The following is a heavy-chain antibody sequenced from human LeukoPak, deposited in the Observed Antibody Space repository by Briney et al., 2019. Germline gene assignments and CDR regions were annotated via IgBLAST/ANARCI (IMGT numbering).Heavy chain of an antibody. CDR1: GFTVSSNY. CDR2: IYSGGST. J-gene: IGHJ4*02. V-gene: IGHV3-53*01. D-gene: IGHD4-23*01. CDR3: ARDLRYGGNTFDY. Sequence: PGGSLRLSCAASGFTVSSNYMSWVRQAPGKGLEWVSVIYSGGSTYYADSVKGRFTISRDNSKNTLYLQMNSLRAEDTAVYYCARDLRYGGNTFDYWGQGTLVTVSS.